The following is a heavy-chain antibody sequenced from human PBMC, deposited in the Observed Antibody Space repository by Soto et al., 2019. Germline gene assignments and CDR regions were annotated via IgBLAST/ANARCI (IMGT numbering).Heavy chain of an antibody. CDR2: IIPIFGTA. CDR1: GGTFSSYA. V-gene: IGHV1-69*06. J-gene: IGHJ4*02. Sequence: GASVKVSCKASGGTFSSYAISWVRQAPGQGLEWMGGIIPIFGTANYAQKFQGRVTVTADKSTSTAYMELGSLRSEDTAVYYCASGNRYCSSTSCLFDYWGQGTLVTVSS. D-gene: IGHD2-2*01. CDR3: ASGNRYCSSTSCLFDY.